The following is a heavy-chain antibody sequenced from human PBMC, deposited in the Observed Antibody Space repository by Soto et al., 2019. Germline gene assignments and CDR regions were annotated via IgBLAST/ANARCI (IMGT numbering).Heavy chain of an antibody. V-gene: IGHV1-18*01. CDR3: ARYSGGNSAY. D-gene: IGHD2-15*01. CDR2: ISAYNGNT. CDR1: GYTFINYD. J-gene: IGHJ4*02. Sequence: QVQLVQSGAEVKKPGASVKVSCKASGYTFINYDITWVRQAPGQGLEWMGWISAYNGNTNYAQKLQGRLTITTDTSTSTAYMELRSLRSDDTAVYYCARYSGGNSAYWGQGTLVTVSS.